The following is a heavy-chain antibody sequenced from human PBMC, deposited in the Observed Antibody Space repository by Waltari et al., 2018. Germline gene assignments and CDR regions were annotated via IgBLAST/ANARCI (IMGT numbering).Heavy chain of an antibody. CDR1: GYSISSGYY. V-gene: IGHV4-38-2*01. Sequence: QVQLQESGPGLVKPSETLSLTRAVSGYSISSGYYWGWIRQPPGKGLEWIGSIYHSGSTYYNPSLKSRVTISVDTSKNQFSLKLSSVTAADTAVYYCARRSAVAGTGSDYWGQGTLVTVSS. J-gene: IGHJ4*02. CDR3: ARRSAVAGTGSDY. D-gene: IGHD6-19*01. CDR2: IYHSGST.